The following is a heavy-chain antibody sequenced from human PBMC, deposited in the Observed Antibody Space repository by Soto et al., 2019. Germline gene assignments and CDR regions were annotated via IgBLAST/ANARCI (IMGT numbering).Heavy chain of an antibody. V-gene: IGHV2-5*02. D-gene: IGHD3-16*01. CDR2: IYWDDDK. CDR3: ARALGSWGAYYFDY. J-gene: IGHJ4*02. CDR1: GFSLNTYGVG. Sequence: QITLKESGPTLVKPTQTLTLTCTVSGFSLNTYGVGVGWIRQPPGKALEWLALIYWDDDKRYSPSLKSSLTITKDTPKNQVVLTMTNMDPVDTVTYYCARALGSWGAYYFDYWGQGTLVTVSS.